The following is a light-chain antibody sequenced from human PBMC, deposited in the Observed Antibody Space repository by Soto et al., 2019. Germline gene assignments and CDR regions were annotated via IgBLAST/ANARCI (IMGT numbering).Light chain of an antibody. CDR3: SSYAVSNIL. J-gene: IGLJ2*01. CDR2: EVS. CDR1: SSDVGGYNY. Sequence: QSALTQPPYASGSPGQSVTISCTGTSSDVGGYNYVSWYQQHPGKAPKLMIYEVSKRPSGVPDRFSGSKSGNTASLTVSGLQAEDEADYYCSSYAVSNILFGGGTKLTVL. V-gene: IGLV2-8*01.